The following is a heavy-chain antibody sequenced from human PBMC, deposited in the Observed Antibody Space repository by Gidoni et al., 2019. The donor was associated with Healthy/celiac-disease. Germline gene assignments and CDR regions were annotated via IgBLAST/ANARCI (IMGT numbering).Heavy chain of an antibody. Sequence: EVQLVESGGGLVKPGGSLRLSCAASGFTFSSYSMNWVRQAPGKGLEWVSSISSSSSYIYYADSVKGRFTISRDNAKNSLYLQMNSLRAEDTAVYYCARDRSRVAQYYYYYGMDVWGQGTTVTVSS. CDR1: GFTFSSYS. CDR3: ARDRSRVAQYYYYYGMDV. CDR2: ISSSSSYI. V-gene: IGHV3-21*01. D-gene: IGHD2-15*01. J-gene: IGHJ6*02.